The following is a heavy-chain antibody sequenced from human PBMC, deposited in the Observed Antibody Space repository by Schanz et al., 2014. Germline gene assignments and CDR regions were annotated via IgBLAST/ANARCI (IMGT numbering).Heavy chain of an antibody. CDR2: MNESHSTI. D-gene: IGHD2-15*01. V-gene: IGHV3-23*04. CDR3: ARGSLAGYVALLMAANDY. CDR1: GFSFSSYA. Sequence: EVQLVESGGGLVQPGGSLRLSCVASGFSFSSYAMGWVRQARGKGLEWVSAMNESHSTIYYADSVRGRFTISRDNAENTLFLQMNSLRAEDTAVYYCARGSLAGYVALLMAANDYWGQGTLLTVSS. J-gene: IGHJ4*02.